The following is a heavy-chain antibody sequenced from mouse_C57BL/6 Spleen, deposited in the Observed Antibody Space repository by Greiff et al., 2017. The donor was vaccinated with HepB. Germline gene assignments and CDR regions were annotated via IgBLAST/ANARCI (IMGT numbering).Heavy chain of an antibody. CDR1: GYTFTSYG. V-gene: IGHV1-81*01. D-gene: IGHD4-1*02. CDR2: IYPRSGNT. Sequence: QVQLKQSGAELARPGASVKLSCKASGYTFTSYGISWVKQRTGQGLEWIGEIYPRSGNTYYNEKFKGKATLTADKSSSTAYMELRSLTSEDSAVYFCARSRPTGTDYYAMDYWGQGTSVTVSS. CDR3: ARSRPTGTDYYAMDY. J-gene: IGHJ4*01.